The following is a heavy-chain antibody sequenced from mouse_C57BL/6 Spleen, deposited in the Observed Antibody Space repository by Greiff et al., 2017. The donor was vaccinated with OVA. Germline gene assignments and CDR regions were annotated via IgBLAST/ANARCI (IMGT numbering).Heavy chain of an antibody. D-gene: IGHD2-3*01. Sequence: QVQLQQSGAELARPGASVKMSCKASGYTFTSYTMHWVNQRPGQGLEWIGYIHPSSGYTTYNQKFKDKATLTADKSSSTAYMQLSSLTSEDSAVYYCERSDGYQYYFDYWGQGTTLTVSS. CDR3: ERSDGYQYYFDY. J-gene: IGHJ2*01. CDR1: GYTFTSYT. CDR2: IHPSSGYT. V-gene: IGHV1-4*01.